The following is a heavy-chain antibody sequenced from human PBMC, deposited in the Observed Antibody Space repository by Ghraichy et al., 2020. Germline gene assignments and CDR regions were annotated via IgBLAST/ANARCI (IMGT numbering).Heavy chain of an antibody. D-gene: IGHD3-10*02. CDR2: IKQDGSEK. J-gene: IGHJ6*02. CDR1: GFTFSSYW. V-gene: IGHV3-7*03. Sequence: GGSLRLSCAASGFTFSSYWMSWVRQAPGKGLEWVANIKQDGSEKYYVDSVKGRFTISRDNAKNSLYLQMNSLRAEDTAVYYCARDPMSVDPTKDPYYYGMDVWGQGTTVTVSS. CDR3: ARDPMSVDPTKDPYYYGMDV.